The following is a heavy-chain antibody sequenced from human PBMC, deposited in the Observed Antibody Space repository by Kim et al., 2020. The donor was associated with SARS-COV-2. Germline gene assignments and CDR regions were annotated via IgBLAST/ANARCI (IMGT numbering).Heavy chain of an antibody. J-gene: IGHJ4*02. CDR3: ARDGDFDWLLYMGGLDY. CDR2: INPSGGST. Sequence: ASVKVSCKASGYTFTSYYMHWVRQAPGQGLEWMGIINPSGGSTSYAQKFQGRVTMTRDTSTSTVYMELSSLRSEDTAVYYCARDGDFDWLLYMGGLDYWGQGTLVTVSS. CDR1: GYTFTSYY. V-gene: IGHV1-46*01. D-gene: IGHD3-9*01.